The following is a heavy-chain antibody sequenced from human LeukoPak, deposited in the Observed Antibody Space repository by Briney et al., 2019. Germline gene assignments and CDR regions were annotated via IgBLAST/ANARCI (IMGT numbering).Heavy chain of an antibody. CDR3: ARMRSYGPLYYYYGMDV. V-gene: IGHV4-59*01. J-gene: IGHJ6*02. D-gene: IGHD5-18*01. CDR2: IYYSGST. CDR1: GGSISSYY. Sequence: KPSETLSLTCTVSGGSISSYYWSWIRQPPGKGLEWIGYIYYSGSTNYNPSLKSRVTISVDTSKNQFSLKLSSVTAADTAVYYCARMRSYGPLYYYYGMDVWGQGTTVTVSS.